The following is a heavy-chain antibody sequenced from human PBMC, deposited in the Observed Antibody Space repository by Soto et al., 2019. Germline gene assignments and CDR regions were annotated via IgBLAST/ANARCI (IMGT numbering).Heavy chain of an antibody. CDR1: GFTFTSYA. V-gene: IGHV3-23*01. D-gene: IGHD3-3*01. Sequence: LSLSFVRAGFTFTSYAMSWVRQAPGKGLEWVSIIIAGSGGYIYYADSVKGRFTISRDNSKNTLYMQMDSLRAEDTAVYYCAKGLTTQDGTWSASYEYWGYGALVNVSS. CDR2: IIAGSGGYI. CDR3: AKGLTTQDGTWSASYEY. J-gene: IGHJ4*01.